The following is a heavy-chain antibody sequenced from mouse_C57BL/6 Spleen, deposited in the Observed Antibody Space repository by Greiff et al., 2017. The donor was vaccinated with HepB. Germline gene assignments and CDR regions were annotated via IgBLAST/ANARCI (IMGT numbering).Heavy chain of an antibody. CDR3: AREEAYGYDGVDY. D-gene: IGHD2-2*01. J-gene: IGHJ2*01. V-gene: IGHV5-17*01. CDR1: GFTFSDYG. CDR2: ISSGSSTI. Sequence: EVQRVESGGGLVKPGGSLKLSCAASGFTFSDYGMHWVRQAPEKGLEWVAYISSGSSTIYYADTVKGRFTISRDNAKNTLCLRMTSLRSEDTAMYYCAREEAYGYDGVDYWGQGTTLTVSS.